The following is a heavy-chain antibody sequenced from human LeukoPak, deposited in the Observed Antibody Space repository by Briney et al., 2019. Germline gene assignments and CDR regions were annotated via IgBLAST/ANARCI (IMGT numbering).Heavy chain of an antibody. CDR1: GVSISSYY. V-gene: IGHV4-59*08. D-gene: IGHD1-26*01. CDR3: ATLAAISGSDYTDD. Sequence: PSETLSLTCTVSGVSISSYYWSWIRQPPGKGLEWIGYIFYSGSTIYNPSLRSRVTISADTSKNHFSLRLRSVTAADTAVYYCATLAAISGSDYTDDWGQGTLVTVSS. J-gene: IGHJ4*02. CDR2: IFYSGST.